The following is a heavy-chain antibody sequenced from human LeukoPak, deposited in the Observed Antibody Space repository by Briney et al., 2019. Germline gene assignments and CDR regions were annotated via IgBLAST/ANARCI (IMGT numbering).Heavy chain of an antibody. Sequence: SETLPLTCIFSGGSISSSSYYWGWTPHPPGKGLEWIGSIYYSGSTYYNPSLKSRVTISVDTSKNQFSLKLSSVTAADTAVYYCARGFWFDPWGQGTLVTVSS. V-gene: IGHV4-39*07. J-gene: IGHJ5*02. CDR3: ARGFWFDP. CDR1: GGSISSSSYY. CDR2: IYYSGST.